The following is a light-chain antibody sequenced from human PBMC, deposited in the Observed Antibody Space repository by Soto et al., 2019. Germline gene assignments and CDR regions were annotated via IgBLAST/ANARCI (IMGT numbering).Light chain of an antibody. CDR2: GAS. CDR1: QTINGY. V-gene: IGKV1-39*01. Sequence: DIQMTQSPSSLSASVGDRVTITCRASQTINGYLNWYQQKPGKAPKLLIYGASDLQSGVPSRFSGSGSVADFTLTISSQEPEEFATYYCQQSYEMSITFGQGTRLDIK. CDR3: QQSYEMSIT. J-gene: IGKJ5*01.